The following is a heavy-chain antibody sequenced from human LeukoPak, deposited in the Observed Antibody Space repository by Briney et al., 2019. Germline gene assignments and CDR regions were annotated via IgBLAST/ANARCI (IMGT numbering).Heavy chain of an antibody. D-gene: IGHD6-19*01. V-gene: IGHV3-23*01. CDR1: GFTFSSYA. CDR3: ANSGIAVAGTIY. J-gene: IGHJ4*02. Sequence: PGGSLRLSCAASGFTFSSYAVSWVRQAPGKGLEWVSAISGSGGSTYYADSVKGRFTISRDNSKNTLYLQMNSLRAEDTAVYYCANSGIAVAGTIYWGQGTLVTASS. CDR2: ISGSGGST.